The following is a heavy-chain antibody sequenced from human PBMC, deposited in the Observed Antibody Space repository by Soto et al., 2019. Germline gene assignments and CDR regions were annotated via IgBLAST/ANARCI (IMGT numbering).Heavy chain of an antibody. CDR2: INHSGST. CDR3: ARQEQWLVLRRYH. Sequence: SETLSLTCAVYGGSFIGYYWSWIRQPPGKGLEWIGEINHSGSTNYNPSLKSRVTISVDTSKNQFSLKLSSVTAADTAVYYCARQEQWLVLRRYHSGQGTPVTVSS. V-gene: IGHV4-34*01. D-gene: IGHD6-19*01. CDR1: GGSFIGYY. J-gene: IGHJ1*01.